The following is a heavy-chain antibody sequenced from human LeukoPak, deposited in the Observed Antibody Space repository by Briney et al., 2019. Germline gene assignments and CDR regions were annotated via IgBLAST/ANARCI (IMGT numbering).Heavy chain of an antibody. CDR3: ARTDIVVDDSEYFQH. D-gene: IGHD2-2*01. CDR1: GGSFSGYY. CDR2: INHSGST. Sequence: SETLSLTCAVYGGSFSGYYWSWIRQPPGKGLEWIGEINHSGSTNYNPSLKSRVTISVDTSKNQFSLKLSSVTAADTAVYYCARTDIVVDDSEYFQHWGQGTLVTVSS. V-gene: IGHV4-34*01. J-gene: IGHJ1*01.